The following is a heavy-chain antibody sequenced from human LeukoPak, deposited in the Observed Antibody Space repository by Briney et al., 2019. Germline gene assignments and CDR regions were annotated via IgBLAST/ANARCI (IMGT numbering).Heavy chain of an antibody. CDR2: IKQDGSQK. J-gene: IGHJ5*02. Sequence: GGSLRLSCAASGFTFSSYWMSWVRQAPGKGLEWVANIKQDGSQKYYVDSVKGRFSISRDNAKNSLYLQMNSLRAEDTAVYYCARAGVSSPNRWWYDSWGQGTLVTVSS. V-gene: IGHV3-7*03. CDR3: ARAGVSSPNRWWYDS. CDR1: GFTFSSYW. D-gene: IGHD2-15*01.